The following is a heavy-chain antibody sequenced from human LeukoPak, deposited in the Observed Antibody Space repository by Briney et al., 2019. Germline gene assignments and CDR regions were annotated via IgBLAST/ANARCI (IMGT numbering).Heavy chain of an antibody. CDR2: IYYNGNT. D-gene: IGHD3-22*01. J-gene: IGHJ4*02. CDR1: GGSISSSSYY. CDR3: GRLDDYDYSAW. V-gene: IGHV4-39*01. Sequence: SETLSLTCTVSGGSISSSSYYWGWIRQPPGKGLEWIGSIYYNGNTYYNPSLKSRVTISVDTSKNQFSLKLNSVTAADTAVYFCGRLDDYDYSAWWGQGILVTVSS.